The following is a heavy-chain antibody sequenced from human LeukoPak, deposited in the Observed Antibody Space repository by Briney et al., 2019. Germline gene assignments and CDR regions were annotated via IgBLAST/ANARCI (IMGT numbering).Heavy chain of an antibody. D-gene: IGHD5-18*01. CDR2: IYSGGST. CDR1: GFTVSSNY. J-gene: IGHJ4*02. Sequence: GGSLRLSCAASGFTVSSNYMSWVRQAPGKGLEWVSVIYSGGSTYYADSVKGRFTISRDNSKNTLYLQMNSLRAEDTAVYYCARQDTAMVTNFDYWGQGTLVTVSS. CDR3: ARQDTAMVTNFDY. V-gene: IGHV3-53*01.